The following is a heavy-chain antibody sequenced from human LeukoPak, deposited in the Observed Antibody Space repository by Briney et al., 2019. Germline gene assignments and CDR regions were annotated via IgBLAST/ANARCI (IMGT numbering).Heavy chain of an antibody. D-gene: IGHD3-9*01. V-gene: IGHV3-21*01. J-gene: IGHJ6*03. CDR3: ARDIYDILTGYDYYYYYMDV. CDR2: ISSSSTYI. Sequence: GGSLRLSCAASGFTFSFYSMNWVRQAPGKGLEWVSSISSSSTYIYYADSVQGRFTISRDNAKNSLYLQMNTLRAEDTAVYYCARDIYDILTGYDYYYYYMDVWGKGTTVTVSS. CDR1: GFTFSFYS.